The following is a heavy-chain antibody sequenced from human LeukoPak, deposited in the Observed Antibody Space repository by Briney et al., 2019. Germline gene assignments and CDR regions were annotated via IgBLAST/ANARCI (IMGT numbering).Heavy chain of an antibody. D-gene: IGHD3-22*01. CDR3: ARGPDYYDSSGYPFDY. Sequence: GGSLRLSCAASGFIFSSYSMNWVRQAPGKGLEWVSSISSSSSYIYYADSVKGRFTISRDNAKNSLYLQMNSLRAEDTAVYYCARGPDYYDSSGYPFDYWGQGTLVTVSS. V-gene: IGHV3-21*01. CDR1: GFIFSSYS. J-gene: IGHJ4*02. CDR2: ISSSSSYI.